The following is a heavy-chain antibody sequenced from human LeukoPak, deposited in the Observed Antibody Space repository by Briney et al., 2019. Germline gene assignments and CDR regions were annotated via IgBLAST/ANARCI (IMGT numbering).Heavy chain of an antibody. Sequence: GGSLRLSCSASGFTFSDNWMHWVRQAPGKGLEWVSYISSSSSTIYYADSVKGRFTISRDNSKNTLYLQMNSLRAEDTAVYYCAKPNSGYTAFHIWGQGTMVTVSS. CDR1: GFTFSDNW. D-gene: IGHD5-12*01. V-gene: IGHV3-48*01. J-gene: IGHJ3*02. CDR3: AKPNSGYTAFHI. CDR2: ISSSSSTI.